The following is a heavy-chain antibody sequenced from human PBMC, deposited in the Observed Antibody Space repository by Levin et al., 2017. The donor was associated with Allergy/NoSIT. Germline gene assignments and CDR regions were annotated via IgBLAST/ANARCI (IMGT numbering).Heavy chain of an antibody. V-gene: IGHV4-4*02. J-gene: IGHJ4*02. CDR3: ATTIAYCGGDCWFTY. CDR1: GGSISSSNW. CDR2: IYYSGST. D-gene: IGHD2-21*01. Sequence: SETLSLTCAVSGGSISSSNWWSWVRQPPGKGLEWIGEIYYSGSTYYNPSLKSRVTISVDTSKNQFSLKLSSVTAADTAVYYCATTIAYCGGDCWFTYWGQGTLVTVSS.